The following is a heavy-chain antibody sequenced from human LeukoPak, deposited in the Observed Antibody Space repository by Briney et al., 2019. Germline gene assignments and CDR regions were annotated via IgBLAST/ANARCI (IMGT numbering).Heavy chain of an antibody. J-gene: IGHJ4*02. CDR3: AASSSFPFDFDY. Sequence: SETLSLTCTVSGGSISSGDYYWSWIRQPPGKGLEWIGYIYYSGSTYYNPSLKSRVTISVDTSKNQFSLKLSSVTAADTAVYYCAASSSFPFDFDYWGQGTLVTVSS. D-gene: IGHD6-6*01. CDR1: GGSISSGDYY. CDR2: IYYSGST. V-gene: IGHV4-30-4*08.